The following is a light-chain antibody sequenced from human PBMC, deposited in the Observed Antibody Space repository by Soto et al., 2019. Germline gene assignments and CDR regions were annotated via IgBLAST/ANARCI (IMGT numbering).Light chain of an antibody. CDR3: QQRSNWPPIT. J-gene: IGKJ5*01. CDR1: QSVRSN. CDR2: DTS. V-gene: IGKV3-11*01. Sequence: EVVMTQSPATLSVSPGEGVPLSCRARQSVRSNLAWYPQKPGQAPRLLIYDTSNRATGVPARFSGSGSGTDFTLTISSLEPEDFAVYSCQQRSNWPPITFGQGTRLEIK.